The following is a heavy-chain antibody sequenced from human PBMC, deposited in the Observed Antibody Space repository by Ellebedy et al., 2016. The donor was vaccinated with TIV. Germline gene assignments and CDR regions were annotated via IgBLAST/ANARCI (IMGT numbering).Heavy chain of an antibody. Sequence: GESLKISCAASGFTFSSYWMSWVRQAPGKGLEWVANINQDGSEKYYVDSVKGRFYISRDNAKSSLYVQMNSLRAEDTALYYCARDGSYGDYLSPRHAFNLWGQGTMVTVSS. J-gene: IGHJ3*01. V-gene: IGHV3-7*01. CDR2: INQDGSEK. CDR3: ARDGSYGDYLSPRHAFNL. D-gene: IGHD3-16*01. CDR1: GFTFSSYW.